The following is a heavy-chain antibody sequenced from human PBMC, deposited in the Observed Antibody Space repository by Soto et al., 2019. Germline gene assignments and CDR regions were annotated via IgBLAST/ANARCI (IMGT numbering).Heavy chain of an antibody. Sequence: RGGSLRLSCAVFGVTLSSYEMNWVRQAPGKGLEWVSYINKNGGTVSYADSVKGRFTISRDNAENSLHLQMNSLRAEDTAVYYCATGVWYYFDYWRKVALVTVAS. J-gene: IGHJ4*02. CDR1: GVTLSSYE. CDR3: ATGVWYYFDY. V-gene: IGHV3-48*03. D-gene: IGHD2-21*01. CDR2: INKNGGTV.